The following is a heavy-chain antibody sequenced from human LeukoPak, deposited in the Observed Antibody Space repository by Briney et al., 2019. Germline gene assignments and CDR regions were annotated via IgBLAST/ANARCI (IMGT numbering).Heavy chain of an antibody. Sequence: PSETLSLTCAVYGGSFSGYYWSWIRQPPGKGLEWIGEINHSGSTNYNPSLKSRVTISVDTSKNQFSLKLSSVTAADTAVYSCARGLTAVDYWGQGTLVTVSS. CDR1: GGSFSGYY. V-gene: IGHV4-34*01. CDR2: INHSGST. J-gene: IGHJ4*02. CDR3: ARGLTAVDY.